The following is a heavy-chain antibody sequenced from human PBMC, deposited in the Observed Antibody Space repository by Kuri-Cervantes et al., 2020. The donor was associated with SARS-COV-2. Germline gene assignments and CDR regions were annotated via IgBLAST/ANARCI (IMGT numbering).Heavy chain of an antibody. D-gene: IGHD6-19*01. CDR2: IIPIFGTA. CDR1: GYTFTSYG. CDR3: ARTVAGTGVWYFDL. V-gene: IGHV1-69*13. J-gene: IGHJ2*01. Sequence: SVKVSCKASGYTFTSYGISWVRQAPGQGLEWMGGIIPIFGTANYAQKFQGRVTITADESTSTAYMELSSLRSEDTAVYYCARTVAGTGVWYFDLWGRGTLVTVSS.